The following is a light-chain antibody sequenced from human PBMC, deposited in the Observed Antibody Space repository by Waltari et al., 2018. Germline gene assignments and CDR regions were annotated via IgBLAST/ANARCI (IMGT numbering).Light chain of an antibody. CDR3: QQHTNWLT. CDR1: QSVVRF. Sequence: EVVLTQSPATLSLSPGERATLSCRASQSVVRFLAWYQHKPGQAPRLLIYDASTRAAGVPARFSGSGSGRDFTLTINTLEPDDFAVYYCQQHTNWLTFGGGTKVEIK. CDR2: DAS. V-gene: IGKV3-11*02. J-gene: IGKJ4*01.